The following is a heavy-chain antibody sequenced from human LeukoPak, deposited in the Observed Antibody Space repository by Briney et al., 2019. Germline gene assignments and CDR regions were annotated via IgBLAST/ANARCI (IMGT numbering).Heavy chain of an antibody. CDR1: GYTFTKYW. CDR3: ASPIAAVASDAFDI. D-gene: IGHD6-6*01. Sequence: GESLKISCKGSGYTFTKYWIGWVRQQAGKGLEWMEIIFPGDSGIRYSPSFQGQVTISADKSISTAYLHWSSLKASDTAMYYCASPIAAVASDAFDIWGQGTMVTVSS. V-gene: IGHV5-51*01. CDR2: IFPGDSGI. J-gene: IGHJ3*02.